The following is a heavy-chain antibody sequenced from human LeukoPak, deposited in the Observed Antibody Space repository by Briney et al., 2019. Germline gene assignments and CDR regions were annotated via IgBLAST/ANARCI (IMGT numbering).Heavy chain of an antibody. CDR2: INLGGST. Sequence: SETLSLTCAVYGGSSNVYYWSWIRQSPWKGLEYIAEINLGGSTNFNPSLKSRVTISVDTSKNQFSLKLSSVTAADTAVYYCATASKLRYFDWLPWGYFDLWGRGTLVTVSS. CDR1: GGSSNVYY. V-gene: IGHV4-34*01. D-gene: IGHD3-9*01. J-gene: IGHJ2*01. CDR3: ATASKLRYFDWLPWGYFDL.